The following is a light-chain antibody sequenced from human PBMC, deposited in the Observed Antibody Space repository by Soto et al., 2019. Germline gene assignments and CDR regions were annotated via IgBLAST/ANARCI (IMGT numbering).Light chain of an antibody. CDR1: SSDVGGYNY. CDR2: EVS. V-gene: IGLV2-14*01. Sequence: QSALTQPASVSGSPGQSITISCTGTSSDVGGYNYVSWYQQHPGKAPKLMIYEVSNRPSGVSSRFSGSKSGNTASLTISGLQAEDEADYYCSSYTSSSTLVVFGGGTKVTVL. CDR3: SSYTSSSTLVV. J-gene: IGLJ2*01.